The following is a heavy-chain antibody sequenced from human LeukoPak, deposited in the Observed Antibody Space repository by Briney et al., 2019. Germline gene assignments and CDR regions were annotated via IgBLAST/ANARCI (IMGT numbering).Heavy chain of an antibody. Sequence: SETLSLTCAVYGGSFSGYYWSWIRQPPGKGLEWIGSIYYSGSTYYNPSLKSRVTISVDTSKNQFSLKLSSVTAADTAVYYCGRDVGYSSAFDPWGQGTLVTVSS. D-gene: IGHD6-19*01. CDR2: IYYSGST. CDR3: GRDVGYSSAFDP. V-gene: IGHV4-34*01. CDR1: GGSFSGYY. J-gene: IGHJ5*02.